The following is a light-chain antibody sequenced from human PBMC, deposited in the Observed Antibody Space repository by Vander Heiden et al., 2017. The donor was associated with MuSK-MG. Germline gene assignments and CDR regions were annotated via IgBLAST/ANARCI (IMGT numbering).Light chain of an antibody. CDR2: ENN. V-gene: IGLV1-51*02. Sequence: QSVLTQPRSVSVAPGQKVTISCSGSSSNIGRNHVCWYQQFPGTAPKLLIYENNKRPSGIPDRLSGSKYGTSATLGITGLQTGDEADYYCATWDNSLSGEVLFGGGTKLTVL. CDR1: SSNIGRNH. CDR3: ATWDNSLSGEVL. J-gene: IGLJ2*01.